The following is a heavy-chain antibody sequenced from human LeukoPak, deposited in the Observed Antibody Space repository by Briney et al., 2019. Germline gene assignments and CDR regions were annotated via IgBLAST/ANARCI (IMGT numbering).Heavy chain of an antibody. CDR2: IYYSGST. Sequence: SETLSLICTVSGDSISSYYWRWIRQPPAKGLEWIGYIYYSGSTSYNPSLKSRVTISVDTSKNQFSLKLSSVTAADTAVYYCARHRTMILDYWGQGTLVTVSS. CDR3: ARHRTMILDY. D-gene: IGHD3-22*01. CDR1: GDSISSYY. J-gene: IGHJ4*02. V-gene: IGHV4-59*08.